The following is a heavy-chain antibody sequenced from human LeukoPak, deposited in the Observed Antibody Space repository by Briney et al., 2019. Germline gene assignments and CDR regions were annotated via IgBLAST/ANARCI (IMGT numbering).Heavy chain of an antibody. Sequence: SETLSLTCAVYGGSLSYYYWNWIRQPPGKGLEWIGEINHRGRTSFNPSLNSRLTISVDTSKNQFSLKLSSVTAADTAVYYCARGPSWHFFDSWGQGALVTVSS. J-gene: IGHJ4*02. CDR2: INHRGRT. CDR3: ARGPSWHFFDS. CDR1: GGSLSYYY. V-gene: IGHV4-34*01.